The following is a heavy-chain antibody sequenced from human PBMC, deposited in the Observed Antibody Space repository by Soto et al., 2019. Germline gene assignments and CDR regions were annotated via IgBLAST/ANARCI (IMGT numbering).Heavy chain of an antibody. CDR1: GYSFTSYW. V-gene: IGHV5-51*01. Sequence: LGESLKISCKGSGYSFTSYWIGWVRQMPGKGLEWMGIIYPGDSDTRYSPSFQGQVTISADKSITTAYLQWSSLKASDSAIYYCARHAFCRSGSCYGDYWGQGTLVTVSS. J-gene: IGHJ4*02. CDR2: IYPGDSDT. D-gene: IGHD2-15*01. CDR3: ARHAFCRSGSCYGDY.